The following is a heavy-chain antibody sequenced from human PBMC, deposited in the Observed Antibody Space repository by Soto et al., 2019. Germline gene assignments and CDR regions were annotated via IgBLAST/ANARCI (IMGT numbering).Heavy chain of an antibody. J-gene: IGHJ5*02. CDR2: ISAYNGNT. CDR1: GGTFSSYA. V-gene: IGHV1-18*01. Sequence: GASVKVSCKASGGTFSSYAISWVRQAPGQGLEWMGWISAYNGNTNYAQKLQGRVTMTTDTSTSTAYMELRSLRSDDTAVYYCARTFGELLYLPGYNWFDPWGQGTLVTVSS. CDR3: ARTFGELLYLPGYNWFDP. D-gene: IGHD3-10*01.